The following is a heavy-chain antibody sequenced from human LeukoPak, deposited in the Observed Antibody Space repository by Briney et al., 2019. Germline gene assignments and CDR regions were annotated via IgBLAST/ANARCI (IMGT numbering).Heavy chain of an antibody. D-gene: IGHD6-13*01. V-gene: IGHV3-23*01. CDR3: ARVPISIAAAGTRYYYYYMDV. J-gene: IGHJ6*03. CDR1: GFTFSNSA. Sequence: GGSLRLSCAASGFTFSNSAMSWVRQAPGKGLEWVSTLSGSGITTYYADSVKGRFTISRDNSKNTLYLQMNSLRSEDTAVYYCARVPISIAAAGTRYYYYYMDVWGKGTTVTVSS. CDR2: LSGSGITT.